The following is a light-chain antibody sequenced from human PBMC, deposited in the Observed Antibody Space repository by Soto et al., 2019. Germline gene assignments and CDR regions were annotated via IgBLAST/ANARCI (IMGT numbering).Light chain of an antibody. V-gene: IGLV2-23*01. CDR3: CSYAGRSIYV. J-gene: IGLJ1*01. CDR1: SSDIGTYNL. Sequence: QLVLTQPASVSGSPGQSITISCTGTSSDIGTYNLVSWYQQFPGKAPKVIIYDDNKRPSGVSNRFSGSRSGNSASLTISGLQAEDEAEYSCCSYAGRSIYVFGSGTKVTVL. CDR2: DDN.